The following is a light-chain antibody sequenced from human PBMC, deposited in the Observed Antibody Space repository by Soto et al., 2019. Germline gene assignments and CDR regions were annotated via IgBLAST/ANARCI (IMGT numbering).Light chain of an antibody. J-gene: IGLJ2*01. CDR1: SSDVGGYNY. CDR3: SSYTSSRTLV. CDR2: DVT. V-gene: IGLV2-14*01. Sequence: QSALTQFASVSGSPGQSITISCTGTSSDVGGYNYVSWYQQHPDKAPKLIIYDVTNRPSGVSNRFSGSKSGNTASLTISGLQAEDEADYYCSSYTSSRTLVFGGGTKVTVL.